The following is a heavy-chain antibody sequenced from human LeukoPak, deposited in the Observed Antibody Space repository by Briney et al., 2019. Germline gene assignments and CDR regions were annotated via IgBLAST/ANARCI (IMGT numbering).Heavy chain of an antibody. CDR2: INWNGDNT. D-gene: IGHD2-15*01. J-gene: IGHJ4*02. CDR3: ARDAYCSGGSCYLPYFHY. V-gene: IGHV3-20*04. Sequence: PGGSLRLSCAASGFTFDDYGMSWVRQAPGKGLECVAVINWNGDNTGYADSVEGRFTISRDNAKNSLYLQMNSLRAEDTALYYCARDAYCSGGSCYLPYFHYWGQGTLVTVSS. CDR1: GFTFDDYG.